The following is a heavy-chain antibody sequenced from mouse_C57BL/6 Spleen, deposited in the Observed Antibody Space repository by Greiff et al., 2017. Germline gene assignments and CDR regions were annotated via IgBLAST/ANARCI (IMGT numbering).Heavy chain of an antibody. CDR1: GFNIKDYF. V-gene: IGHV14-2*01. Sequence: EVQLQQSGAELVKPGASVKLSCTASGFNIKDYFMHWVKQRPEQGLEWIGRIDPEDGETKYAPKFQGKATITAATSSNTAYLQLSSLTSEDTAVYYCASFITTVVDYAMDYWGQGTSVTVSS. J-gene: IGHJ4*01. CDR2: IDPEDGET. D-gene: IGHD1-1*01. CDR3: ASFITTVVDYAMDY.